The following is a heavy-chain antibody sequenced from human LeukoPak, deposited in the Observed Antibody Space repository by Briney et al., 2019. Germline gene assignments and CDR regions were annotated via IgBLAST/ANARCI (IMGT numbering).Heavy chain of an antibody. J-gene: IGHJ4*02. CDR3: VRDQTPRQWLRGIDY. V-gene: IGHV3-33*01. CDR1: GFTFSSYA. Sequence: SGGSLRLSCGASGFTFSSYAMHWVRQAPGKGLEWVAIIWYDGSNRYYADSVKGRFTICRDNSKNTLYLQMNSLRADNTAVYYCVRDQTPRQWLRGIDYWGQGALVSVSS. CDR2: IWYDGSNR. D-gene: IGHD6-19*01.